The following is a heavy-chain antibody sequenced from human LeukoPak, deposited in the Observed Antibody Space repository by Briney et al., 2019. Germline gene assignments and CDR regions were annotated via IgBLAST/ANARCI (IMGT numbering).Heavy chain of an antibody. Sequence: GGSLRLSCAASGFTFSSYGMHWVRQAPGKGLEWVAVISYDGSNKYYADSVKGRFTISRDNSKNTLYLQMNSLRAGDTAVYYCAKDLLGSSSRGNWFDPWGQGTLVTVSS. CDR3: AKDLLGSSSRGNWFDP. CDR2: ISYDGSNK. CDR1: GFTFSSYG. D-gene: IGHD6-13*01. J-gene: IGHJ5*02. V-gene: IGHV3-30*18.